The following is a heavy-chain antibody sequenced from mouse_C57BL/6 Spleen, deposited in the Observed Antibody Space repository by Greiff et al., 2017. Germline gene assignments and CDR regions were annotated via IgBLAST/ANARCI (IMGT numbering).Heavy chain of an antibody. CDR1: GFTFSDFY. CDR3: ARDGYYDAMDY. J-gene: IGHJ4*01. Sequence: EVQRVESGGGLVQSGRSLRLSCATSGFTFSDFYMEWVRQAPGKGLEWIAASRNKANDYTTEYSASVKGQFIVSRDTSQSILYLQMNALRAEDTAIYYCARDGYYDAMDYWGQGTSVTVSS. V-gene: IGHV7-1*01. D-gene: IGHD2-12*01. CDR2: SRNKANDYTT.